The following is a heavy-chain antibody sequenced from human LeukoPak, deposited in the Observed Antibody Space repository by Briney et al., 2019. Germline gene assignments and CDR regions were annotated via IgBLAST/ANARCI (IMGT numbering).Heavy chain of an antibody. CDR3: ARYSGRYSNTFDS. V-gene: IGHV5-51*01. D-gene: IGHD1-26*01. CDR1: GYSFTNYW. Sequence: GESLKISCKGSGYSFTNYWIGWVRQLPGKGLAWMGIIYPGDSDTRYSPSLQGQVTISADKSITTAYLQWSSLKAADTAMYYCARYSGRYSNTFDSWGQGTLLTVSS. CDR2: IYPGDSDT. J-gene: IGHJ4*02.